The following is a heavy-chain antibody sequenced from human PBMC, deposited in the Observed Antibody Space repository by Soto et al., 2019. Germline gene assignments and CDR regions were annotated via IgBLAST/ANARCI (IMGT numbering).Heavy chain of an antibody. CDR2: IYYSGST. D-gene: IGHD3-22*01. CDR1: GGSISSGDYY. J-gene: IGHJ4*02. V-gene: IGHV4-30-4*01. Sequence: QVQLQESGPGLVKPSQTLSLTCTVSGGSISSGDYYWSWIRQPPGKGLECIGYIYYSGSTYYNPSLKSRVTISVDTSKNQFSLKLSSVTAADTAVYYCARFPFYDSSGRSYYFDYWGQGTLVTVSS. CDR3: ARFPFYDSSGRSYYFDY.